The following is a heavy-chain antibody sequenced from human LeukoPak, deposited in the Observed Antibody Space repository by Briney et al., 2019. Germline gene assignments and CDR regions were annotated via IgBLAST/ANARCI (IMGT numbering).Heavy chain of an antibody. CDR1: GFTFDDYA. Sequence: PGGSLRLSCAASGFTFDDYAMHWVRQAPGKGLEWVSGISWNSGSIGYADSVKGRFTISRDNAKNSLYLQMNSLRAEDTALYYCARVRKAVAGYYYYYGMDVWGQGTTVTVSS. V-gene: IGHV3-9*01. D-gene: IGHD6-19*01. CDR3: ARVRKAVAGYYYYYGMDV. J-gene: IGHJ6*02. CDR2: ISWNSGSI.